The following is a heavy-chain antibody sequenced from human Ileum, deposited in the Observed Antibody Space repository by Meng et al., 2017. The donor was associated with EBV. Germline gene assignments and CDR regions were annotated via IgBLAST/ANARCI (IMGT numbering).Heavy chain of an antibody. CDR3: ARGSDNVWGI. Sequence: LQRSELGPVLVKVSGIPSISCDVSGGSISSTNWCSWVRQSSGKGLEWIEEIHNSGTNNYNPSLKSRVTISVDKSENHFSLKLTSVTAADTAVYYCARGSDNVWGIWGQGTLVTVSS. J-gene: IGHJ4*02. CDR2: IHNSGTN. V-gene: IGHV4-4*02. CDR1: GGSISSTNW. D-gene: IGHD3-16*01.